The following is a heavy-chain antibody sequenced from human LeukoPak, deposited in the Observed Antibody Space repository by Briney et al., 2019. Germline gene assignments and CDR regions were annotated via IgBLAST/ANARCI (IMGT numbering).Heavy chain of an antibody. V-gene: IGHV3-23*01. D-gene: IGHD5-18*01. J-gene: IGHJ5*02. CDR2: ISGSGGST. Sequence: GGSLRLSCAASGFTFSSYGMSWVRQAPGKGLEWVSAISGSGGSTYYADSVKGRFTISRDNSKNTLYLQMNSLRAEDTAVYYCAKDRTHTRGYSYGLNWFDPWGQGTLVTVSS. CDR3: AKDRTHTRGYSYGLNWFDP. CDR1: GFTFSSYG.